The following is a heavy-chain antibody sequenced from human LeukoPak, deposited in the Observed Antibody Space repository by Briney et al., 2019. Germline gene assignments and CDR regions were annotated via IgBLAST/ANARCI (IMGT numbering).Heavy chain of an antibody. CDR1: GFTFSSYA. D-gene: IGHD3-3*01. V-gene: IGHV3-23*01. CDR3: ARKGDFWSGYLGDY. Sequence: GGSLRLSCAASGFTFSSYAMSWVRQAPGKGLEWVSAISGSGGSTYYADSVKGRFTISRDNSKNTLYLQMNSLRAEDTAVYYCARKGDFWSGYLGDYWGQGTLVTVSS. CDR2: ISGSGGST. J-gene: IGHJ4*02.